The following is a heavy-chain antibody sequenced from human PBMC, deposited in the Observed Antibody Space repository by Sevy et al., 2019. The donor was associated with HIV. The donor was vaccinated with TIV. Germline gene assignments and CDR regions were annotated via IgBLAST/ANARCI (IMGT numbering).Heavy chain of an antibody. V-gene: IGHV3-11*01. CDR3: ARVPLYPDSHINDY. CDR1: GFTFSPYS. CDR2: ISGTGNTI. J-gene: IGHJ4*02. D-gene: IGHD4-4*01. Sequence: SGYLRLSCTASGFTFSPYSMNWIRQAPGKGLEWLSYISGTGNTIYYAGSVKGRFTISRDNAKNSLYLQMNSLRDEHTAVYYCARVPLYPDSHINDYWGQGTPVIVSS.